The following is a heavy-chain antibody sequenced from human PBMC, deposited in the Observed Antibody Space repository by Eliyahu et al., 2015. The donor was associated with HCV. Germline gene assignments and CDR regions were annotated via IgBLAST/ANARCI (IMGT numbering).Heavy chain of an antibody. CDR2: VNPNGKA. Sequence: QVQLVQSGPEAKRPGASVKVSCKASGYNFTSYDINWVRQVTGQGPEWMRWVNPNGKAGYAQKFQGRVTMTSNTSITTAYLELRRLTFDDTAVYYCASRVWGPGTTVIVSS. J-gene: IGHJ6*02. CDR3: ASRV. V-gene: IGHV1-8*01. CDR1: GYNFTSYD.